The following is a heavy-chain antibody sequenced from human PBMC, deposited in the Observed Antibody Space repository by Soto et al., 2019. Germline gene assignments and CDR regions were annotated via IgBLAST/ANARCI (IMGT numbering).Heavy chain of an antibody. D-gene: IGHD6-19*01. CDR2: INPNSGGT. CDR3: AGVYSSGWHFDY. CDR1: GYTFTGYY. J-gene: IGHJ4*02. V-gene: IGHV1-2*02. Sequence: GASVKVSCKASGYTFTGYYMHWVRQAPGQGLEWMRWINPNSGGTNYAQKLQGRVTMTRDTSISTAYMELSRLRSDDTAVYYCAGVYSSGWHFDYWGQGALVTVSS.